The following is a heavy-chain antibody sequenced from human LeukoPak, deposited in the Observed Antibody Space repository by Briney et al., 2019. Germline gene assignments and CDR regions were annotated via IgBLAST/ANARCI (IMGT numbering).Heavy chain of an antibody. CDR1: GFTFSTYA. CDR2: ISYDGSNE. J-gene: IGHJ4*02. V-gene: IGHV3-30*01. CDR3: ARARVRGVSFFAY. Sequence: PGGSLRLSCEASGFTFSTYAMHWVRQAPGKGLGWVSEISYDGSNEYYADSVKGRFTISRGKSKNTLYLQMNSLTAEDSAVYYCARARVRGVSFFAYWGQGTLVTVSS. D-gene: IGHD2-21*01.